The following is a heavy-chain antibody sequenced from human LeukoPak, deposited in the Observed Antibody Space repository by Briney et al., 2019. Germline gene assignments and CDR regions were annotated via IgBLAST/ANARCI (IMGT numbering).Heavy chain of an antibody. Sequence: SETLSLTCAVSGGSLSSGGYSWSWLRQPPGTGLEWFGYIYHSGSTYYNPSLKSRVTISVYRSKNQFSLKLSSVTAADTAVYYCARVSVAGIRRIFDYWGQGTLVTVSS. CDR2: IYHSGST. CDR1: GGSLSSGGYS. D-gene: IGHD6-19*01. V-gene: IGHV4-30-2*01. CDR3: ARVSVAGIRRIFDY. J-gene: IGHJ4*02.